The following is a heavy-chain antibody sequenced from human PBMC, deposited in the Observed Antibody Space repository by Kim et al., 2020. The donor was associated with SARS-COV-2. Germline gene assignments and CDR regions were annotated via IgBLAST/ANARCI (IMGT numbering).Heavy chain of an antibody. CDR3: ARERVAAAGRVFDY. CDR1: GDRVSSNSAV. V-gene: IGHV6-1*01. Sequence: SQTLSLTCAISGDRVSSNSAVWNWIRQSPSRGLEWLGSTYYRSKWSNDSAVSVKSRITINPDTSKNQFSLQLNSVTPEDTAVYYCARERVAAAGRVFDYWGQGTLVTVSS. J-gene: IGHJ4*02. CDR2: TYYRSKWSN. D-gene: IGHD6-13*01.